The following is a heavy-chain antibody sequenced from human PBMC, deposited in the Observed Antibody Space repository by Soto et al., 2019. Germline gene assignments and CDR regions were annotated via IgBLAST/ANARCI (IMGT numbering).Heavy chain of an antibody. J-gene: IGHJ3*02. V-gene: IGHV1-18*01. Sequence: WASVKVSCKASGYTFTSYGISWVRQAPGQGLEWMGWISAYNGNTNYAQKLQGRVTMTTDTSTSTAYMELRSLRSDDTAVYYCARVGAYYYDSSGSQGAFDIWGQGTMVTVSS. CDR3: ARVGAYYYDSSGSQGAFDI. D-gene: IGHD3-22*01. CDR1: GYTFTSYG. CDR2: ISAYNGNT.